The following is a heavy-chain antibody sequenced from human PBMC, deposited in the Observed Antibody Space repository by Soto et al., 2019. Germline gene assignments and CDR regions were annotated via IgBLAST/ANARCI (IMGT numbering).Heavy chain of an antibody. Sequence: PSETLSLTCTVSGGSIISYYWSWILQPPGKGLEWIGYIYYSGSTNYNPSLKSRVTISVDTSKNQFSLKLSSVTAADTAVYYCARGDFWSGYYLDYWGQGTLVTVSS. D-gene: IGHD3-3*01. CDR3: ARGDFWSGYYLDY. V-gene: IGHV4-59*01. CDR1: GGSIISYY. J-gene: IGHJ4*02. CDR2: IYYSGST.